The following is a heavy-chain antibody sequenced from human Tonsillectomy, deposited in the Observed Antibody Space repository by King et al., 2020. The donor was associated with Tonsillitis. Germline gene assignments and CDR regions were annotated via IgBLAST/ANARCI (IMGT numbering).Heavy chain of an antibody. J-gene: IGHJ6*02. CDR1: GFTFGDYA. V-gene: IGHV3-49*03. Sequence: VQLVESGGGLVQPGRSLRLSCTASGFTFGDYAMTWFRQTPGKGLEWVGLIRSKAYDGTAEYAASVRGRFTISRDDSKSIAYLQMNSLKTEDTAMYYCSRVPYDSSGYYYYAMDVWGQGTTVTVSS. CDR3: SRVPYDSSGYYYYAMDV. CDR2: IRSKAYDGTA. D-gene: IGHD3-22*01.